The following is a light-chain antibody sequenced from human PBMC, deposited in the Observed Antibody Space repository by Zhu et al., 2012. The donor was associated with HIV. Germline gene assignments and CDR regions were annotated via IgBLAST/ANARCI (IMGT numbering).Light chain of an antibody. V-gene: IGKV3-20*01. J-gene: IGKJ1*01. CDR3: HQYLSSPET. CDR2: GAS. Sequence: EIVLTQSPGTLSLSPGDRATLSCRASQSVTNDYLAWYQQKPGQAPRLLIYGASSRATGIPDRFSGSGSGTDFILTTSRVEPEDFAVYYCHQYLSSPETFGQGTKVEIK. CDR1: QSVTNDY.